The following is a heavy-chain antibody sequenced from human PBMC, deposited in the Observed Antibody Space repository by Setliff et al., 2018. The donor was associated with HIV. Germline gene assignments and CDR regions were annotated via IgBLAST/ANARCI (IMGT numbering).Heavy chain of an antibody. CDR3: ARTWGAGVTGYWFEP. Sequence: ASVKVSCKASGYTFTKFDINRVRQATGQGLEWMGWMNPNSGNTGFAQKFQGRVTMTRNTSISTAYMELRSLRSEDTAVYFCARTWGAGVTGYWFEPWGQGTRVTVSS. D-gene: IGHD3-9*01. V-gene: IGHV1-8*01. CDR2: MNPNSGNT. CDR1: GYTFTKFD. J-gene: IGHJ5*02.